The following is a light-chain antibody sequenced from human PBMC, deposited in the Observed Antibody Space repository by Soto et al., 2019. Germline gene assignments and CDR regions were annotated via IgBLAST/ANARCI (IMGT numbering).Light chain of an antibody. CDR1: SSDVGGYNY. CDR2: DVR. CDR3: CSYAYRSWV. Sequence: QSVLTQPRSVSGSPGQSVTISCTGTSSDVGGYNYVSWYQQHPGKVPKLIIYDVRKRPSGVPDRFSGSKSGNTASLTISGFQAEDEADYYCCSYAYRSWVFGGGTKVTVL. V-gene: IGLV2-11*01. J-gene: IGLJ3*02.